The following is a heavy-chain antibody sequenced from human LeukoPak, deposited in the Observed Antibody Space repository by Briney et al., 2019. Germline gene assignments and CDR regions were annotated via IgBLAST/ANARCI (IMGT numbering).Heavy chain of an antibody. D-gene: IGHD3-3*01. V-gene: IGHV4-59*01. CDR2: IFYSGNT. CDR3: ARATKADDFWSGYPGGFDI. J-gene: IGHJ3*02. Sequence: SETLSLTCTVSDGSISTYAWNWIRQPPGKTLEWIGYIFYSGNTNYNPSLESRLTMSVDTSKNQFSLNLISVTAADTAVYYCARATKADDFWSGYPGGFDIWGQGTMVTVS. CDR1: DGSISTYA.